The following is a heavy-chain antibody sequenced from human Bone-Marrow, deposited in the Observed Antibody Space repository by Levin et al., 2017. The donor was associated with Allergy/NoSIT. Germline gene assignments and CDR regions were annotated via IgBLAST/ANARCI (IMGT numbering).Heavy chain of an antibody. V-gene: IGHV3-30-3*01. CDR3: AREIEGYCSGGSCADYGDYVGAFDI. CDR2: ISYDGSNK. CDR1: GFTFSSYA. D-gene: IGHD2-15*01. J-gene: IGHJ3*02. Sequence: GESLKISCAASGFTFSSYAMHWVRQAPGKGLEWVAVISYDGSNKYYADSVKGRFTISRDNSKNTLYLQMNSLRAEDTAVYYCAREIEGYCSGGSCADYGDYVGAFDIWGQGTMVTVSS.